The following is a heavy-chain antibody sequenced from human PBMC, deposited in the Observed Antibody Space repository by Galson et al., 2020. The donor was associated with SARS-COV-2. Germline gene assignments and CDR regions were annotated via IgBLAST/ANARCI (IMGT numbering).Heavy chain of an antibody. J-gene: IGHJ4*02. V-gene: IGHV3-11*01. CDR2: ISPDGKTT. CDR1: EFIFSDHY. Sequence: GGSLRLSCTVSEFIFSDHYLSWIRQVPGKGLEWVSYISPDGKTTQYADSVTGRFTISRDNTKNSVYLQMNSLRAEDTAIYYCARGHWGLDYWGQGTLVTVSS. D-gene: IGHD7-27*01. CDR3: ARGHWGLDY.